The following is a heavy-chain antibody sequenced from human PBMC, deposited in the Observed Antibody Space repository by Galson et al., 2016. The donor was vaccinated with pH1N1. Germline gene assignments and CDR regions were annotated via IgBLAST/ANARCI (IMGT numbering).Heavy chain of an antibody. J-gene: IGHJ3*02. V-gene: IGHV3-7*01. D-gene: IGHD1-26*01. CDR3: ARDPLRGALDI. CDR2: INDDGSER. Sequence: SLRLSCAGSGFTFSRSWMRWVRQSPGQGLQWVANINDDGSERYYVDSVVKGRFTISRDNARNSLYLQMNSLGVEDTAVYYCARDPLRGALDIWGQGTKLTVSS. CDR1: GFTFSRSW.